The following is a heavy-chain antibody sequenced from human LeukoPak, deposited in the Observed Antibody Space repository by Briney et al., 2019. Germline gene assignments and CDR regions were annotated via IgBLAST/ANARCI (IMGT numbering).Heavy chain of an antibody. CDR2: IYYSGST. J-gene: IGHJ5*02. CDR1: GGSITSITDS. D-gene: IGHD4-11*01. CDR3: ARDYSNFDNYFDP. V-gene: IGHV4-39*02. Sequence: PSETLSLTCTVSGGSITSITDSWGWIRQPPGKGLEWIGNIYYSGSTYYNPSLRGRVTISVDTSKNQFSLRLSSVTAADTAVYYCARDYSNFDNYFDPWGRGTLVTVSS.